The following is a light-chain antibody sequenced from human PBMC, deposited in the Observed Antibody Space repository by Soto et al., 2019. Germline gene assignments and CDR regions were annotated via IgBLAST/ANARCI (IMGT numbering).Light chain of an antibody. Sequence: EFVLTQSPGTLSLSPGERATLSCRASQSVSSSYLAWYQQKPGQAPRPLIYGASSRATGIPDRFSGSGSGTDFTLTISRLEPEDFAVYYCLQYGSSPYTFGQGTKLEIK. CDR2: GAS. CDR3: LQYGSSPYT. CDR1: QSVSSSY. V-gene: IGKV3-20*01. J-gene: IGKJ2*01.